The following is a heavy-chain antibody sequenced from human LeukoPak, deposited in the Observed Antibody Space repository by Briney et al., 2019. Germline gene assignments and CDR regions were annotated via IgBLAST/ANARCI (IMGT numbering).Heavy chain of an antibody. V-gene: IGHV1-2*02. Sequence: GASVTVTCKASGYTFAEYYIHWVRQAPGQGLEWMGWLYPKSGGTNSAQKCQGRVTMTRDTSISTAYMELSRLKFDDTAVYYCARVSTSGYRDWLDPWGQGTLVTVSS. CDR3: ARVSTSGYRDWLDP. CDR1: GYTFAEYY. CDR2: LYPKSGGT. D-gene: IGHD3-9*01. J-gene: IGHJ5*02.